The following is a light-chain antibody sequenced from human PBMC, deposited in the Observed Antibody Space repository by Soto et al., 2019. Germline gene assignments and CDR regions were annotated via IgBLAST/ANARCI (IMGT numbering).Light chain of an antibody. CDR2: KAS. CDR3: QHYNSYSEA. J-gene: IGKJ1*01. CDR1: QTISSW. V-gene: IGKV1-5*03. Sequence: DIQMTQSPSTLSGSVGARVTITCRASQTISSWLAWYQQKPGKAPKLLIYKASTLKSGVPSRFSGSGSGTECTLTISSLQPDDVATYYCQHYNSYSEAFGQGTKVDI.